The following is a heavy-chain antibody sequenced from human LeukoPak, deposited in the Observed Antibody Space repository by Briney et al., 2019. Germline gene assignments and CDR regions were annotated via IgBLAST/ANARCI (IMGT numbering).Heavy chain of an antibody. V-gene: IGHV1-2*02. J-gene: IGHJ4*02. CDR2: INPNSGDT. CDR3: AKVIEGAVAFDF. D-gene: IGHD6-19*01. Sequence: ASVKVSCKAFGYTFTGYYMHWVRQAPGQGLEWMGWINPNSGDTNYARIFQGRVTMTRDTSISTAYMELSRLRSDDTAMYYCAKVIEGAVAFDFWGQGSLVTVSS. CDR1: GYTFTGYY.